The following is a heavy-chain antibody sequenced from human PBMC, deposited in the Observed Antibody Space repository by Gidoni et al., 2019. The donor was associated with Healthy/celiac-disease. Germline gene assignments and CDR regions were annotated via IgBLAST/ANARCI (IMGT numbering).Heavy chain of an antibody. CDR1: GFPFDDYA. Sequence: EVQLVESGGGLVQPGRSLRLSCAASGFPFDDYARHWVRQAPGKGLEWASGISWNSGSIGYADSVKGRFTISRDNAKNSLYLQMNSLRAEDTALYYCAKATRRLGIAVAGVEFDYWGQGTLVTVSS. J-gene: IGHJ4*02. CDR2: ISWNSGSI. CDR3: AKATRRLGIAVAGVEFDY. D-gene: IGHD6-19*01. V-gene: IGHV3-9*01.